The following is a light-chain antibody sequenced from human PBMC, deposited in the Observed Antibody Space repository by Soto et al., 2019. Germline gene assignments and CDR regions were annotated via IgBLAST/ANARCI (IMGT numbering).Light chain of an antibody. Sequence: DIQMTQSPSTLSASVGDRVTITCRASQSITNWLAWYQQKPGKAPKLLIYAASSLQSGVPSRSSGSGSGTEFTLTISSLQPEDFATYYCQQSYSTPITFGQGTRLEIK. CDR1: QSITNW. J-gene: IGKJ5*01. CDR3: QQSYSTPIT. CDR2: AAS. V-gene: IGKV1-39*01.